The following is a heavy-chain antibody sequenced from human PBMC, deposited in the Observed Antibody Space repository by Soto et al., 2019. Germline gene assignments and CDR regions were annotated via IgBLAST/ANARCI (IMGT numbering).Heavy chain of an antibody. V-gene: IGHV4-59*01. CDR3: ARHSGSYYEGWFDP. D-gene: IGHD1-26*01. CDR1: GGSISSYY. CDR2: SYYSGRT. Sequence: QVQLQESGPGLVKPSETLSLTCTVSGGSISSYYWSWIRQPPGKGLEWIGSSYYSGRTNYNPSLKSRVTTSVDTSKNQFALKLSSLTAADTAVYYCARHSGSYYEGWFDPWGQGTLVTVSS. J-gene: IGHJ5*02.